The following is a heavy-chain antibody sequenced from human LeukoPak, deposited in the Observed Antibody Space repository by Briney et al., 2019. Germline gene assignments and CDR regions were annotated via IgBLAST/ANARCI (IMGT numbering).Heavy chain of an antibody. CDR1: GYTFTTLD. D-gene: IGHD3-10*01. CDR3: ARVQRVKFPLKYYFDY. Sequence: ASVKVSCKASGYTFTTLDINWVRQATGQGLEWMGWINTNSGYTSNAQKFQGRVTITRDTSISTAYMELSGLTSEDTAVYYCARVQRVKFPLKYYFDYWGQGTLVTVSS. CDR2: INTNSGYT. J-gene: IGHJ4*02. V-gene: IGHV1-8*03.